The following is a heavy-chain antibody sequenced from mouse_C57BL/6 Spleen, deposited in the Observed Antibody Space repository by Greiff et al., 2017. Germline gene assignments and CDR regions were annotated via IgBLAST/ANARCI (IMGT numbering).Heavy chain of an antibody. Sequence: QVQLQQPGAELVKPGASVKLSCKASGYTFTSYWMHWVKQRPGRGLAWFGRIDPNSGGTKYNEKLKSKATLTVNKPSNTAIMQHSSLTSEDSAVYYCAGVLTGHYFDYGGQGTTLTVSS. J-gene: IGHJ2*01. CDR3: AGVLTGHYFDY. D-gene: IGHD4-1*01. CDR2: IDPNSGGT. CDR1: GYTFTSYW. V-gene: IGHV1-72*01.